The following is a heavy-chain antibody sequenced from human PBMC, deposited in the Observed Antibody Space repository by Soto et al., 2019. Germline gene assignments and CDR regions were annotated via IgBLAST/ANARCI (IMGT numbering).Heavy chain of an antibody. CDR1: GFTFRNAW. D-gene: IGHD3-10*01. CDR3: TAYYYGSGSPLIYYYYYGMDV. Sequence: PGGSLRLSCAASGFTFRNAWMSWVRQAPGKGLEWVGRIKSKTDGGTTDYAAPVKGRFTISRDDSKNTLYLQMNSLKTEDTAVYYCTAYYYGSGSPLIYYYYYGMDVWGQGTTVTVSS. V-gene: IGHV3-15*01. J-gene: IGHJ6*02. CDR2: IKSKTDGGTT.